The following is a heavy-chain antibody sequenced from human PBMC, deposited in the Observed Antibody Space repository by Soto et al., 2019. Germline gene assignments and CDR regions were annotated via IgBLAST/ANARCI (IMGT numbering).Heavy chain of an antibody. CDR3: AMLTLTILAV. CDR2: IYYSGST. CDR1: GGTINSTSYY. V-gene: IGHV4-39*01. Sequence: QLQLQESGPGLVKPSETLSLTCTVSGGTINSTSYYWGWIRQPPGKGLEWIGSIYYSGSTYYNPSLQLRVTISVDKSKIQFSLKRRSVTAADTAVYYCAMLTLTILAVWGQGTLVTVS. J-gene: IGHJ4*02. D-gene: IGHD3-10*01.